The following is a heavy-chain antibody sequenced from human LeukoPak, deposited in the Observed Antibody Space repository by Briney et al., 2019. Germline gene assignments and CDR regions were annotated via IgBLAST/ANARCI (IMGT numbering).Heavy chain of an antibody. CDR1: GYTFTSYG. Sequence: ASVKVSCKASGYTFTSYGISWVRQAPGQGLEWMGWISAYNGNTNYAQKLQGRVTITADKSTSTAYMELSSLRSEDTAVYYCARDSDYYDSSGYYTPLDYWGQGTLSPSPQ. V-gene: IGHV1-18*01. CDR3: ARDSDYYDSSGYYTPLDY. J-gene: IGHJ4*02. CDR2: ISAYNGNT. D-gene: IGHD3-22*01.